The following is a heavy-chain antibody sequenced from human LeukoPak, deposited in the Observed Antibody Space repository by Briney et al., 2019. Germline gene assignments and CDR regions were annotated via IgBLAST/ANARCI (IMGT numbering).Heavy chain of an antibody. D-gene: IGHD6-13*01. Sequence: GGSLRLSCTASGFTFGDYAMSWVRQAPGKGLEWVSAISGSGGSTYYADSVKGRFTISRDNSKNTLYLQMNSLRAEDTAVYYCAKGSTGPGIAAAGTFFDYWGQGTLVTVSS. CDR1: GFTFGDYA. CDR3: AKGSTGPGIAAAGTFFDY. V-gene: IGHV3-23*01. J-gene: IGHJ4*02. CDR2: ISGSGGST.